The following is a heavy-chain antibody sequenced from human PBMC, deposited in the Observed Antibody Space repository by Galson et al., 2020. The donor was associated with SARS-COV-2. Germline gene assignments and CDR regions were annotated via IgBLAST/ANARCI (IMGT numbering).Heavy chain of an antibody. D-gene: IGHD6-19*01. CDR3: ARDLWQWLVDY. J-gene: IGHJ4*02. V-gene: IGHV3-21*01. CDR1: GFTFSSYS. Sequence: GGSLRLSCAASGFTFSSYSMNWVRQAPGKGLEWVLSISSSSSYIYYADSVKGRFTISRDNAKNSLYLQMNSLRAEDTAVYYCARDLWQWLVDYWGQGTLVTVSS. CDR2: ISSSSSYI.